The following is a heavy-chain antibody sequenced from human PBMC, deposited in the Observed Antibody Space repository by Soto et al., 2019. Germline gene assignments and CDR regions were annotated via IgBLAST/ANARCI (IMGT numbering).Heavy chain of an antibody. CDR1: GFSFSTYA. CDR2: IGSSGDST. V-gene: IGHV3-23*01. J-gene: IGHJ4*02. D-gene: IGHD6-13*01. Sequence: EVQLLESGGDLVQPGGSLRLSCAASGFSFSTYAMSWVRQAPGRGLEWVSAIGSSGDSTYYVDSVKGRFTISRDSSKNARWLVMENLRAEDTAVDYCAKGGRYSRFVDDWGQGTLVTVSS. CDR3: AKGGRYSRFVDD.